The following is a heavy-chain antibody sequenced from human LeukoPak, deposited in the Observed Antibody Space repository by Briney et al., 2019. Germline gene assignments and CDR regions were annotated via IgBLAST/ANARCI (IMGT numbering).Heavy chain of an antibody. CDR3: ARRIAAAAPFDY. CDR1: GFTFSSYW. J-gene: IGHJ4*02. CDR2: IKQDGSEK. D-gene: IGHD6-13*01. Sequence: GGALRLFCAASGFTFSSYWMSWGRQGPGEGVEGGANIKQDGSEKYYVDSVKGRFTISRDNAKNSLYLQMNSLRAEDTAVYYCARRIAAAAPFDYWGPGTLVTVSS. V-gene: IGHV3-7*01.